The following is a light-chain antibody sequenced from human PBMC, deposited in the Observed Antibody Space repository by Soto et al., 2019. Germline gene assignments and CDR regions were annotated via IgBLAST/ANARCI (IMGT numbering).Light chain of an antibody. CDR3: QQYNNWPPWT. V-gene: IGKV3-15*01. CDR1: QSVSSN. CDR2: GAS. Sequence: EIVMTQSPATLSVSPGERATLSCRASQSVSSNLAWYQQKPGQAPRLLICGASTRATGIPARFSGSGSGTEFTLTIRSLQSEDFAVYYCQQYNNWPPWTFGQGTKVEIK. J-gene: IGKJ1*01.